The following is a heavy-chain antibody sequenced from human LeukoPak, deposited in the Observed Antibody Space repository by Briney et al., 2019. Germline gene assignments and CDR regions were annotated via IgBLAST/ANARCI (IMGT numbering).Heavy chain of an antibody. D-gene: IGHD6-19*01. CDR3: AREGWLVRVLYYYGMDV. Sequence: GGSLRLSCTASVFILRNNCMSGVRQAPGKGREGVANIKQDGSEKYYVDSVKGRFTISRDNAKNSLYLQMNSLRAEDTAVYYCAREGWLVRVLYYYGMDVWGQGTTVTVSS. CDR1: VFILRNNC. J-gene: IGHJ6*02. V-gene: IGHV3-7*01. CDR2: IKQDGSEK.